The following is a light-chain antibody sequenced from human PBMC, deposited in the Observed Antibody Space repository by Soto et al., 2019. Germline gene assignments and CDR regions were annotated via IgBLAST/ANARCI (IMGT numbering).Light chain of an antibody. Sequence: SALTQPRSVSGSAGQSVTISCTGTSSDVGGYNFVSWYQQYPGKAPKLIIYDVTKGPSGVPDRFSGSKSGNTASLIISGLQTEDEANYYCSAYTTSNTLIFGTGTKVTVL. CDR2: DVT. V-gene: IGLV2-11*01. J-gene: IGLJ1*01. CDR1: SSDVGGYNF. CDR3: SAYTTSNTLI.